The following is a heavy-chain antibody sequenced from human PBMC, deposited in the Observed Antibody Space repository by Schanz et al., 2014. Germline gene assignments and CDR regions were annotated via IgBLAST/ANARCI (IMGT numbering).Heavy chain of an antibody. CDR1: GYSFTSYY. CDR3: ASSTFTDLDY. D-gene: IGHD2-2*01. Sequence: QVQLVQSGAEVKKPGASVKVSCKAFGYSFTSYYIHWVRQAPGQGLEWMATINPSGGSTSFAQKFQGRVTMTTDASTSTAYMELRSLRSDDTAVYYCASSTFTDLDYWGQGTLVTVSS. J-gene: IGHJ4*02. CDR2: INPSGGST. V-gene: IGHV1-46*01.